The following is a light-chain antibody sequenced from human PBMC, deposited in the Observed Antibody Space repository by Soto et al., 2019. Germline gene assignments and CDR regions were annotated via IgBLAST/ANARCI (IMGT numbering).Light chain of an antibody. CDR1: QSISSY. V-gene: IGKV1-39*01. J-gene: IGKJ1*01. CDR2: AAS. CDR3: QQSYSTPWT. Sequence: DIQMTQSPSSLSASVGDRVTITCRASQSISSYLNWYQQKPGKAPKLLIYAASSLQSGVPSRFSGSGSGTDFTLTISSLQPEDFATYDCQQSYSTPWTLGQGTKVEIK.